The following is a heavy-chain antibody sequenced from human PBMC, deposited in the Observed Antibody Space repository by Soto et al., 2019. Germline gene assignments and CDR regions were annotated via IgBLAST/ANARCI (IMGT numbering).Heavy chain of an antibody. D-gene: IGHD4-17*01. J-gene: IGHJ4*02. CDR1: GGSISSYY. CDR3: ACHGDYFDY. CDR2: IYYSGST. V-gene: IGHV4-59*08. Sequence: PSETLSLTCTVSGGSISSYYWSWIRQPPGKGLEWIGYIYYSGSTNYNPSLKSRVTISVDTSKNQFSLKLSSVTAADTAVYYCACHGDYFDYWGQGTLVTVSS.